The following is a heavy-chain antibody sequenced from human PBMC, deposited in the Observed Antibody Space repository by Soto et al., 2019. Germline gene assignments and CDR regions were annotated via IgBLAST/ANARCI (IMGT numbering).Heavy chain of an antibody. V-gene: IGHV4-59*01. J-gene: IGHJ6*02. CDR2: IYYRGST. CDR3: ARVIGGYDYYYYYGMDV. CDR1: GGSISSYY. D-gene: IGHD5-12*01. Sequence: QVQLQESGPGLVKPSETLSLTCTVSGGSISSYYWSWILQPPGKGLDWIGYIYYRGSTNYNPSLKSRVAISVATSKNQCSLKLSSVTAADTAVYYCARVIGGYDYYYYYGMDVWGQWTTVTVSS.